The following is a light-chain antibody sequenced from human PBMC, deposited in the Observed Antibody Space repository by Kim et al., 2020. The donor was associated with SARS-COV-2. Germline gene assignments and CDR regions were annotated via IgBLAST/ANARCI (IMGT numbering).Light chain of an antibody. Sequence: VTISCTGSSSNIGAGYDVHWYQQLPGPAPKLLIYGNSNRPSGVPDRFSGSKSGTSASLAITGLQAEDEADYYCQSYDSSLSGSEVFGGGTQLTVL. V-gene: IGLV1-40*01. CDR1: SSNIGAGYD. J-gene: IGLJ3*02. CDR2: GNS. CDR3: QSYDSSLSGSEV.